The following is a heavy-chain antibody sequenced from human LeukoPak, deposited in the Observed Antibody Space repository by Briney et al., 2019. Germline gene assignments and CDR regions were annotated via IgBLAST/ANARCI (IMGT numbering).Heavy chain of an antibody. D-gene: IGHD2-2*01. V-gene: IGHV3-7*03. J-gene: IGHJ3*02. Sequence: GGSLRPSCAASGFTFSSYWMSWVRQAPGKGLEWVANIKQDGSEKYYVDSVKGRFTISRDNAKNTLYLQMNSLRAEDTAVYYCAKDAYCSSTSCYAVGSHAFDIWGQGTMVTVSS. CDR3: AKDAYCSSTSCYAVGSHAFDI. CDR1: GFTFSSYW. CDR2: IKQDGSEK.